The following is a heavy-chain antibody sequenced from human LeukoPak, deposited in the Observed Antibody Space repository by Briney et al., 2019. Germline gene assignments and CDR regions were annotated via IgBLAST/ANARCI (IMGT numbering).Heavy chain of an antibody. Sequence: ASVKVSCKASGYTFTGYYMHWVRQAPGQGLEWMGWINPNSGGTNYAQKFQGRVTMTRDTSISTAYMELSRLRSDDTAVYYCARDLIGDYGRGLENWFDPWGQGTLVTVSS. CDR1: GYTFTGYY. D-gene: IGHD4-17*01. CDR2: INPNSGGT. J-gene: IGHJ5*02. V-gene: IGHV1-2*02. CDR3: ARDLIGDYGRGLENWFDP.